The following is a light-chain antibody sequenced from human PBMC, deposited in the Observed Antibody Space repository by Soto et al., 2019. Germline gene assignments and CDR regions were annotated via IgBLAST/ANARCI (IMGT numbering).Light chain of an antibody. V-gene: IGKV3-20*01. CDR1: HTISSSY. J-gene: IGKJ1*01. CDR2: GIS. CDR3: QQYVTSSPRT. Sequence: EIVLTQSPGTLSLSPGERATLSCRASHTISSSYLAWYQQKPGQAPRLLMYGISRRATGIPDRFSGSGSGTDFTLTITRLEPEDFAVYYCQQYVTSSPRTFGQGTTVAIK.